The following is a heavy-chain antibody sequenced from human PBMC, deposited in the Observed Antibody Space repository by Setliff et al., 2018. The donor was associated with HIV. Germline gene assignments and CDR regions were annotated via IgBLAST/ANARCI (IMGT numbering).Heavy chain of an antibody. J-gene: IGHJ4*02. CDR2: IYTSGST. V-gene: IGHV4-4*07. Sequence: NPSETLSLTCTVSGGSISSYYWSWIRQPAGKGLEWIGRIYTSGSTSYNPSLKSRLTISLDTSKNQFSLKLSSVTAADTAVYYCARQERYCTSADCYRYFNYWGQGTLVTVSS. CDR3: ARQERYCTSADCYRYFNY. D-gene: IGHD2-2*02. CDR1: GGSISSYY.